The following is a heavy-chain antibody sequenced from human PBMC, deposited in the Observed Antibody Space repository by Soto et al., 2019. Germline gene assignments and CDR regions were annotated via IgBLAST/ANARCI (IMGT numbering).Heavy chain of an antibody. J-gene: IGHJ6*02. V-gene: IGHV1-2*02. CDR1: YTFTGYY. CDR3: ARDEAAAYYYYGMDV. CDR2: INPNSGGT. D-gene: IGHD6-13*01. Sequence: YTFTGYYMHWVRQAPGQGLEWMGWINPNSGGTNYAQKFQGRVTMTRDTSISTAYMELSRLRSDDTAVYYCARDEAAAYYYYGMDVWGQGTTVTVSS.